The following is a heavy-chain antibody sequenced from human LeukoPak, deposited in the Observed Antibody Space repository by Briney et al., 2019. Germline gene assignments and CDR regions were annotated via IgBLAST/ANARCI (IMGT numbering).Heavy chain of an antibody. Sequence: GGSLRLSCAASGFTFSSYAMSWVRQAPGKGLEWVSSISSSSSYIYYADSVKGRFTISRDNAKNSLYLQMNSLRAEDTALYYCARVGATTGTYSGSYYVGNAFDIWGQGTMVTVSS. D-gene: IGHD1-26*01. CDR2: ISSSSSYI. CDR3: ARVGATTGTYSGSYYVGNAFDI. CDR1: GFTFSSYA. J-gene: IGHJ3*02. V-gene: IGHV3-21*04.